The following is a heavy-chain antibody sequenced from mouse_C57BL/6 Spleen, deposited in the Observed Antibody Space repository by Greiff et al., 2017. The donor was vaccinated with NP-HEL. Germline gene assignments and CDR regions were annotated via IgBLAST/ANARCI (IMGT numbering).Heavy chain of an antibody. CDR1: GYTFTDYE. D-gene: IGHD2-10*01. V-gene: IGHV1-15*01. Sequence: VKLMESGAELVRPGASVTLSCKASGYTFTDYEMHWVKQTPVHGLEWIGAIDPETGGTAYNQKFKGKAILTADKSSSTAYMELRSLTSEDSAVYYCTRGLLHYWGQGTSVTVSS. CDR3: TRGLLHY. CDR2: IDPETGGT. J-gene: IGHJ4*01.